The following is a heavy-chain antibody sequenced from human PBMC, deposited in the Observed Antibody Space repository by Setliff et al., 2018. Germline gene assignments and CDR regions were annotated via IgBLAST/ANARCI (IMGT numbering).Heavy chain of an antibody. CDR3: ARAPRGPLSVVLALDY. J-gene: IGHJ4*02. D-gene: IGHD2-21*01. Sequence: ASVKVSCKASGYTFTNYGFSWVRQAPGQGLEWMGWISTYNGHTNYAQKLQGRVTLTTDTATCTAYMELRSLRSDDTAVYYCARAPRGPLSVVLALDYWGQGTLVTVSS. CDR2: ISTYNGHT. CDR1: GYTFTNYG. V-gene: IGHV1-18*01.